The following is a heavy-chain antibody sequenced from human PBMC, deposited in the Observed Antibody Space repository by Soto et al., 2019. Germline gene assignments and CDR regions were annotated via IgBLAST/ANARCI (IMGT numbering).Heavy chain of an antibody. CDR1: GFSLSTSGMC. J-gene: IGHJ6*02. CDR2: IDWDDDK. D-gene: IGHD6-19*01. CDR3: ARKIIAVASGYYYYYGMDV. V-gene: IGHV2-70*01. Sequence: SGPTLVNPTQTLTLTCTFSGFSLSTSGMCVSWIRQPPGKALEWLALIDWDDDKYYSTSLKTRLTISKDTSKNQVVLTMTNMDPVDTATYYCARKIIAVASGYYYYYGMDVWGQGTTVTVSS.